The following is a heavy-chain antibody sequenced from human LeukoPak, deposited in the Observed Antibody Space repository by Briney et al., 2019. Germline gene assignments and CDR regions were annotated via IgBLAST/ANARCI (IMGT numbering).Heavy chain of an antibody. V-gene: IGHV3-74*01. Sequence: GGSLRLSCAASGFTFSSYWMHWVRQAPGKGLVWVSRINSDGSSTSYADSVKGRFTISRDNAKNTLYLQMNSLRAEDTAVYYCASPPPHCSGGSCYPAYWGQGTLVTVSS. J-gene: IGHJ4*02. CDR1: GFTFSSYW. CDR2: INSDGSST. D-gene: IGHD2-15*01. CDR3: ASPPPHCSGGSCYPAY.